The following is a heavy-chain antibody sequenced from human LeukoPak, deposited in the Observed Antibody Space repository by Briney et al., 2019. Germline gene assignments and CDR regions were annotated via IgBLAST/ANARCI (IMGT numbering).Heavy chain of an antibody. CDR3: ARDGLTGTTDGTLDY. Sequence: SVKVSCKASGGTFSSYAISWVRQAPGQGLEWMGRIIPILGIANYAQKFQGRVTITADKSTSTAYMELSSLRSEDTAMYYCARDGLTGTTDGTLDYWGQGTLVTVSP. V-gene: IGHV1-69*04. CDR2: IIPILGIA. D-gene: IGHD1-20*01. CDR1: GGTFSSYA. J-gene: IGHJ4*02.